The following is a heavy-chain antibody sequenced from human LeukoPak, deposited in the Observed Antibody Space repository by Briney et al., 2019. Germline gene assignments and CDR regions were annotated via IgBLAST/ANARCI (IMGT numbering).Heavy chain of an antibody. J-gene: IGHJ4*02. D-gene: IGHD2-2*01. Sequence: GGSLRLSCAASGFTFSSYWMSWARQAPGKGLEWVANIKQDGSEKYYVDSVKGRFTISRDNAKKSLYLQMNSLRAEDTAVYYCARGKSGSSTSFGYWGQGTLVTVSS. V-gene: IGHV3-7*03. CDR2: IKQDGSEK. CDR1: GFTFSSYW. CDR3: ARGKSGSSTSFGY.